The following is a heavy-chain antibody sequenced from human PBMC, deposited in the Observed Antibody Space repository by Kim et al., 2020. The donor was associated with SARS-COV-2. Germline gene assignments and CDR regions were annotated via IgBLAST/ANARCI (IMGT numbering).Heavy chain of an antibody. V-gene: IGHV4-39*01. CDR3: ARPYSGSYYAQFVAFDI. D-gene: IGHD1-26*01. J-gene: IGHJ3*02. CDR2: IYYSGST. Sequence: SETLSLTCTVSGGSISSSSYYWGWIRQPPGKGLEWIGSIYYSGSTYYNPSLKSRVTISVDTSKNQFSLKLSSVTAADTAVYYCARPYSGSYYAQFVAFDIWGQGTMVTVSS. CDR1: GGSISSSSYY.